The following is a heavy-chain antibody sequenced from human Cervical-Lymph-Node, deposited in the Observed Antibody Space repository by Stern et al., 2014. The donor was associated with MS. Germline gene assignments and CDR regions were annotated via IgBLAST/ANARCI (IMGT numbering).Heavy chain of an antibody. V-gene: IGHV1-46*03. D-gene: IGHD4-17*01. J-gene: IGHJ1*01. CDR2: VNPTDGRT. CDR3: ANPLPYAN. Sequence: VHLVESGAEVMKPGASVKVSCKASGDTFASYPIHWLRQAPGQGPVWMGIVNPTDGRTTYAQTFQGRVTMTRDTSTRTVYMELSSLNPEDTAMYFCANPLPYANWGQGTRVTVSS. CDR1: GDTFASYP.